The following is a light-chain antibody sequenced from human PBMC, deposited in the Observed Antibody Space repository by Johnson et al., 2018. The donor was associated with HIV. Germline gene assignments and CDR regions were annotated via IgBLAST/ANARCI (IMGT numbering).Light chain of an antibody. CDR3: GTWDSSLRAPRV. Sequence: QSVLSQPPSVSAAPGQKVTISCSGSSSNIGNNYVSWYQQLPGKAPKLLIYDNNKRPSGIPDRFSGSKSGTSATLGITGLQTGDAADYYCGTWDSSLRAPRVFGTVTKVTVL. J-gene: IGLJ1*01. CDR1: SSNIGNNY. V-gene: IGLV1-51*01. CDR2: DNN.